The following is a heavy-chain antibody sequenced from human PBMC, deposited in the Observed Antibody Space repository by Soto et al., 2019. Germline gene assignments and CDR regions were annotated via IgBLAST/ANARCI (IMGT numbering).Heavy chain of an antibody. CDR3: ARHKPPPNCSGGGCYSGGHYYGMDV. V-gene: IGHV5-51*01. CDR1: GYSFTNYW. CDR2: IYPGDSDT. D-gene: IGHD2-15*01. J-gene: IGHJ6*02. Sequence: PGESLKISCKGSGYSFTNYWIGWVRQMPGKGLEWMGIIYPGDSDTRYSPSFQGQVTISADKSISTAYLQWSSLKASDTAMYYCARHKPPPNCSGGGCYSGGHYYGMDVWGQGTTVTVSS.